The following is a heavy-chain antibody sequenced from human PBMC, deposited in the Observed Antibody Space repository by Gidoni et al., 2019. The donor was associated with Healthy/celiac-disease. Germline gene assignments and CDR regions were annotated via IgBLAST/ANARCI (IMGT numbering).Heavy chain of an antibody. D-gene: IGHD6-19*01. V-gene: IGHV4-34*01. CDR2: INHSGST. CDR3: ARHIAVAGTGPNFDY. CDR1: GGSFSGYY. J-gene: IGHJ4*02. Sequence: QVQLQQWGAGLLKPSETLSLTCAVYGGSFSGYYWSWIRQPPGKGLEWIGEINHSGSTNYNPSLKSRVTISVDTSKNQFSLKLSSVTAADTAVYYCARHIAVAGTGPNFDYWGQGTLVTVSS.